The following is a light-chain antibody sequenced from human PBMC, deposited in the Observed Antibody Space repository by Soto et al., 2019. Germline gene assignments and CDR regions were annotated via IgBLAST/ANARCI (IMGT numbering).Light chain of an antibody. Sequence: DIQMTQSPSSLSASVGDRVTITCRASETITYYLNWYQQKPGKAPKLLIYGASSLQSGVPSRFSGRGSGTDFTLTITSLQVEDSATYYCQQSYSTPLPFGGGTKVEI. CDR3: QQSYSTPLP. J-gene: IGKJ4*01. V-gene: IGKV1-39*01. CDR2: GAS. CDR1: ETITYY.